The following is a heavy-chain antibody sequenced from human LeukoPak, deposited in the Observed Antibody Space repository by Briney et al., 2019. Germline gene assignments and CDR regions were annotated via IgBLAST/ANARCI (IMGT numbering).Heavy chain of an antibody. D-gene: IGHD1-26*01. CDR3: VRAIGAPYYFDY. Sequence: GGSLRLSCAASGFTFSSYAMSWVRQAPGKGLEWVSSISGPSTYTYYAESVKGRFTISRDNAKNSLHLQMDSLRAEDTSIYYCVRAIGAPYYFDYWGQGTLVTVSS. CDR1: GFTFSSYA. V-gene: IGHV3-21*01. CDR2: ISGPSTYT. J-gene: IGHJ4*02.